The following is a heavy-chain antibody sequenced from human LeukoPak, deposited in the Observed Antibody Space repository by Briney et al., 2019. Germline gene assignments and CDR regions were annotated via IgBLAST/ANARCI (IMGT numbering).Heavy chain of an antibody. V-gene: IGHV3-21*01. J-gene: IGHJ3*02. CDR2: ISSSSSYI. CDR1: GFTFSSYN. Sequence: PGGSLRLSCEASGFTFSSYNMNWVRQAPGKGLEWVSSISSSSSYIYYADSVKGRFTISRDNAKNSLYLQMNSLRAEDTAMYYCARDRVYSSGWHDAFDIWGQGTMVTVSS. D-gene: IGHD6-19*01. CDR3: ARDRVYSSGWHDAFDI.